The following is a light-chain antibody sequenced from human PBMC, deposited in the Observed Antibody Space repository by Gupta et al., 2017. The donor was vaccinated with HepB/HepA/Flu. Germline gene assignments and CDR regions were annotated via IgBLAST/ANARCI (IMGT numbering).Light chain of an antibody. CDR3: QQRSNWPLT. CDR1: HSVSSY. CDR2: DAS. Sequence: EVVLAQSPGTLSLSPGERATLSCRASHSVSSYLSWYQQKPGQAPRLLIYDASNRATGIPARFSGSGSGTEFILTISSREPEDCAVYYCQQRSNWPLTFGGGTXVEIK. J-gene: IGKJ4*01. V-gene: IGKV3-11*01.